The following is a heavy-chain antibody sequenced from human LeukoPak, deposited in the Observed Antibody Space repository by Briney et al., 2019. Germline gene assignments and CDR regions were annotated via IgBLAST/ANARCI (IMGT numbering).Heavy chain of an antibody. CDR3: ARGGKGHIVVVTAWKNSNWFAP. J-gene: IGHJ5*02. D-gene: IGHD2-21*02. Sequence: SETLSLTCAVYGGSFSGYYWSWIRQPPGKGLEWSGEINHSGSTNYNPPLKSRVTISVDTSKHQFSLKLSSVPAADTAVYYCARGGKGHIVVVTAWKNSNWFAPWGQGTLVTVSS. CDR2: INHSGST. CDR1: GGSFSGYY. V-gene: IGHV4-34*01.